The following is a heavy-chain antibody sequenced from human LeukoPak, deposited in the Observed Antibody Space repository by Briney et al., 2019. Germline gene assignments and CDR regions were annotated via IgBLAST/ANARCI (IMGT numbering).Heavy chain of an antibody. V-gene: IGHV3-21*01. D-gene: IGHD1-26*01. Sequence: GGSLRLSCAASGFTFSSFAMSWVRQAPGKGLEWVSCISSSGGYIYYADSVKGRFTISRDNAKNSLFLQMNSLRVEDTAVYYCARAYRYSAFDFWGQGTMVTVSS. CDR3: ARAYRYSAFDF. CDR2: ISSSGGYI. J-gene: IGHJ3*01. CDR1: GFTFSSFA.